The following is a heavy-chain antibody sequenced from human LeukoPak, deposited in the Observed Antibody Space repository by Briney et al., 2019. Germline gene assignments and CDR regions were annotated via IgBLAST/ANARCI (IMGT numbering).Heavy chain of an antibody. J-gene: IGHJ5*02. Sequence: GGPLRLSCAASGFTFSSYGMSWVRQAPGKGLEWVSAISGSGGSTYYADSVKGRFTISRDNSKNTLYLQMNSLRAEDTAVYYCAKDARVGAKPRGSDWFDPWGQGTLVTVSS. CDR2: ISGSGGST. CDR1: GFTFSSYG. V-gene: IGHV3-23*01. D-gene: IGHD1-26*01. CDR3: AKDARVGAKPRGSDWFDP.